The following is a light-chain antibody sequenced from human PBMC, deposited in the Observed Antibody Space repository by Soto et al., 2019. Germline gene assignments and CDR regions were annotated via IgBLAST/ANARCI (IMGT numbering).Light chain of an antibody. CDR2: LNSDGSH. V-gene: IGLV4-69*01. CDR3: QTWGTGPVV. J-gene: IGLJ2*01. Sequence: QLVLTQSPSASASLGASVKLTCILSSGHSSYAIAWHQQQPEKGPRYLMKLNSDGSHNKGDGIPDRFSGSSSGAERYLTISSLQSEDEADYYCQTWGTGPVVFGGGTKLTVL. CDR1: SGHSSYA.